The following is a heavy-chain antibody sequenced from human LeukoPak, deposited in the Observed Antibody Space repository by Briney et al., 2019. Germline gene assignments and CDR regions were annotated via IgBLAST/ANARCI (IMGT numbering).Heavy chain of an antibody. Sequence: GGSLRLSCEASGFTFSSYWMSWVRQAPGKGLEWVANIKTDGSEKYYVDSVKGRFTISRDNAKNSLYLQMNSLRAEDTAVYYCAREELGSSLGFDPWGQGTLVTVSS. J-gene: IGHJ5*02. V-gene: IGHV3-7*03. CDR3: AREELGSSLGFDP. D-gene: IGHD3-16*01. CDR2: IKTDGSEK. CDR1: GFTFSSYW.